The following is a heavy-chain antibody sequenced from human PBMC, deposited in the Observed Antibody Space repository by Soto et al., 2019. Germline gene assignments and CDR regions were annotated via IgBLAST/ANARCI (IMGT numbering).Heavy chain of an antibody. V-gene: IGHV1-18*01. J-gene: IGHJ3*02. Sequence: QVQLVQSGAEVKKPGASVKVSCKASGYTSTSYGISWVRQAPGQGLEWMGWISAYNGNTNYAQKLQGRVTMTTDTSTSTAYMELRSLRSDDTAVYYCARVMITFGGVIVGDAFDIWGQGTMVTVSS. CDR3: ARVMITFGGVIVGDAFDI. CDR1: GYTSTSYG. D-gene: IGHD3-16*02. CDR2: ISAYNGNT.